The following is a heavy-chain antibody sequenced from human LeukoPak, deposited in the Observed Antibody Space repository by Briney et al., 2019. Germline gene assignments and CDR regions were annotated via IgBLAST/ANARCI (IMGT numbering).Heavy chain of an antibody. CDR1: GFSFNTYA. CDR2: ISYDASNK. J-gene: IGHJ4*02. D-gene: IGHD1-1*01. Sequence: GRSLRLSCAASGFSFNTYAMHWVRQAPGKGLEWVALISYDASNKYYADSVKGRFTISRDNAKNSLYLQMNSLRAEDTAVYYCARDDRYNWNDRSYYFDYWGQGTLVTVSS. CDR3: ARDDRYNWNDRSYYFDY. V-gene: IGHV3-30-3*01.